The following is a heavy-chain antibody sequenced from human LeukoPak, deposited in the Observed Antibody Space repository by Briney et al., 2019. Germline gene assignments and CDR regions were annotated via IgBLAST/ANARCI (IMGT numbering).Heavy chain of an antibody. V-gene: IGHV1-69*06. Sequence: GASVKVSCKASGYTFTSYYMHWVRQAPGQGLEWMGGIIPIFGTANYAQKFQGRVTITADKSTSTAYMELSSLRSEDTAVYYCASLKGPSDAFDIWGQGTMVTVSS. CDR3: ASLKGPSDAFDI. J-gene: IGHJ3*02. CDR2: IIPIFGTA. CDR1: GYTFTSYY.